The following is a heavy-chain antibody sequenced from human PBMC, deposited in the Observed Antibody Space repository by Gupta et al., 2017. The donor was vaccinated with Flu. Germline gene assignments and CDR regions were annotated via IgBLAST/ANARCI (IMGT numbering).Heavy chain of an antibody. CDR2: IWYDGSNK. J-gene: IGHJ4*02. CDR1: VFTFSSYG. CDR3: ARDSKSFEMATMGVY. D-gene: IGHD5-24*01. V-gene: IGHV3-33*01. Sequence: QVQLVESGGGVVQPGRSLRLSCAASVFTFSSYGMHWVRQAPGKGLEWVAGIWYDGSNKYYADSVKGRFTISRDNSKNTLYLQMNRLRAEDTAVYYCARDSKSFEMATMGVYWCQGTLVTVSS.